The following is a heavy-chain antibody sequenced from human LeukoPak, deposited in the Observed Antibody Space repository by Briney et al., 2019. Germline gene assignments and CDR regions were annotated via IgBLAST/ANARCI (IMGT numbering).Heavy chain of an antibody. CDR1: GYTFTSYG. CDR3: ARGYSSRHYGMDV. V-gene: IGHV1-18*01. D-gene: IGHD2-2*01. CDR2: ISAYNGNT. Sequence: ASVKVSCKASGYTFTSYGISWVRQAPGQGLEWMGWISAYNGNTNYAQKFQGRVTMTTDTSTSTAYMELRSLRSDGTAVYYCARGYSSRHYGMDVWGQGTTVTVSS. J-gene: IGHJ6*02.